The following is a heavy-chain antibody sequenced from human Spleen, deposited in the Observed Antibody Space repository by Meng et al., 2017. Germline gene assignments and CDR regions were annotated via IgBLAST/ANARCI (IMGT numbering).Heavy chain of an antibody. CDR3: ARLGDNWVPIRRRTCYFDY. CDR2: IYPGDSDT. J-gene: IGHJ4*02. D-gene: IGHD1-1*01. Sequence: GGSLRLSCKGSGYSFTSYWIGWVRQMPGKGLEWMGIIYPGDSDTRYSPSFQGQGTISADKSNSTAYLQWSRLKAKDTAMYNCARLGDNWVPIRRRTCYFDYWGRGTLVTVSS. CDR1: GYSFTSYW. V-gene: IGHV5-51*01.